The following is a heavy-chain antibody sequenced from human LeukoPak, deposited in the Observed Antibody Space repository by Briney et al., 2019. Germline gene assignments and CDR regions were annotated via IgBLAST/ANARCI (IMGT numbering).Heavy chain of an antibody. D-gene: IGHD2-2*01. V-gene: IGHV1-3*01. J-gene: IGHJ5*02. CDR3: ARDRPGYCSSTSCYAGGANWFDP. Sequence: ASVKVSCKASGYTFTSYAMHWMRQAPGQRLEWMGWINAGNGNTKYSQKFQGRVTITRDTSASTAYMELSSLRSEDTAVYYCARDRPGYCSSTSCYAGGANWFDPWGQGTLVTVSS. CDR1: GYTFTSYA. CDR2: INAGNGNT.